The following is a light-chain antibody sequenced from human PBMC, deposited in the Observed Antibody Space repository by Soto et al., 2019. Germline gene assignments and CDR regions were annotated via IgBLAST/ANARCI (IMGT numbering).Light chain of an antibody. CDR2: GVN. V-gene: IGLV2-14*03. Sequence: QSALTQPASVSGSHGQPITISCTGTVSDVGGYDSVSWYQQHPGRAPKLIIYGVNNRPSGASNRFSASKSADTASLTISGLQAEDDANYYCCSYTTSTTYAFGTGTKVTVL. CDR3: CSYTTSTTYA. J-gene: IGLJ1*01. CDR1: VSDVGGYDS.